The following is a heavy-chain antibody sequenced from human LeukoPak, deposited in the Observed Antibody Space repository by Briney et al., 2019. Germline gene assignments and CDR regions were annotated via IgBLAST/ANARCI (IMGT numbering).Heavy chain of an antibody. J-gene: IGHJ3*02. Sequence: ASVKVSCKASGYTFTGYYMHWVRQAPGQGLEWMGWINPNSGGTNYAQRFQGRVTMTRDTSISTAYMELSRLRSDDTAVYYCARSYYDILTGYYKSAFDIWGQGTMVTVSS. V-gene: IGHV1-2*02. CDR1: GYTFTGYY. CDR2: INPNSGGT. D-gene: IGHD3-9*01. CDR3: ARSYYDILTGYYKSAFDI.